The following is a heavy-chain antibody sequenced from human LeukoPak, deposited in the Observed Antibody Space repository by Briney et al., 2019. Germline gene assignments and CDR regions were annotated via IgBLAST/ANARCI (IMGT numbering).Heavy chain of an antibody. CDR3: ARVSGRILIWPQPFGDGLGV. CDR1: GGSSSSTKTC. J-gene: IGHJ6*02. Sequence: SETLSLTCAVSGGSSSSTKTCGDWIRQPPGKAMEWIGTICYTGNTYYKPSLKSRVTISVDSSRNQFSLKLNSLIAADTAIYYCARVSGRILIWPQPFGDGLGVWGQGTTVTVSS. CDR2: ICYTGNT. V-gene: IGHV4-39*01. D-gene: IGHD3-10*01.